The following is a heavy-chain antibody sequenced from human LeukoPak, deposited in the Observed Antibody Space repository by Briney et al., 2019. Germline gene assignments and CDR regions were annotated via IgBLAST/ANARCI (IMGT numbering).Heavy chain of an antibody. D-gene: IGHD6-13*01. J-gene: IGHJ3*02. V-gene: IGHV3-30*18. CDR1: GFTFSSYG. CDR2: ISYDGSNK. Sequence: GGSLRLSCAASGFTFSSYGMHWVRQAPGKGLEWVAVISYDGSNKYYADSVKGRFTISRDNSKNTLYLQMNSLRAEDTAVYYCAKDLLVIDLVFALDIWGQGTMVTVSS. CDR3: AKDLLVIDLVFALDI.